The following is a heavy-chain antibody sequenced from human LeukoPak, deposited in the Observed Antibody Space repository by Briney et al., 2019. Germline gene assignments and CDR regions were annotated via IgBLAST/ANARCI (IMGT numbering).Heavy chain of an antibody. CDR3: ARLHKVTMVRGLNYYYYYMDV. D-gene: IGHD3-10*01. Sequence: SETLSLTCTVSGGSISSYYWSWIRQPPGKGLEWIGYIYYSGSTNYNPSLKSRVTISVDTSKNQFSLKLSSVTAADTAVYYCARLHKVTMVRGLNYYYYYMDVWGKGTTVTISS. CDR1: GGSISSYY. V-gene: IGHV4-59*08. J-gene: IGHJ6*03. CDR2: IYYSGST.